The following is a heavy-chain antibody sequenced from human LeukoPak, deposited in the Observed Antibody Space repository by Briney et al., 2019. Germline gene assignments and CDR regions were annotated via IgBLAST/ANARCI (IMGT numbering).Heavy chain of an antibody. CDR3: ARDFDGYYDSNGHFDY. D-gene: IGHD3-22*01. J-gene: IGHJ4*02. CDR2: IVYDGSKK. Sequence: QTGGSLRLSCEASGFTFRSYGIHWVRQAPGKGLESVAVIVYDGSKKYYGDSVKGRFTISRDNAKNSLYLQMNSLRAEDTAVYYCARDFDGYYDSNGHFDYWGQGTLVTVSS. V-gene: IGHV3-30*03. CDR1: GFTFRSYG.